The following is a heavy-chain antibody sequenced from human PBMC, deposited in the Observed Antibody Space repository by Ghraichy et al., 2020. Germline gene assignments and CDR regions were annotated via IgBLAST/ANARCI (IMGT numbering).Heavy chain of an antibody. J-gene: IGHJ4*02. V-gene: IGHV3-74*03. CDR3: ARGLRGPDY. D-gene: IGHD3-10*01. CDR2: IDNDGSSK. CDR1: GFTFSSHW. Sequence: GGSLRLSCVASGFTFSSHWMHWVHQDPAKGLVWVSRIDNDGSSKVYADSVEGRFTISRDNAKNTLYLQMNSLRVEDTAVYYCARGLRGPDYWGQGSLVTVSS.